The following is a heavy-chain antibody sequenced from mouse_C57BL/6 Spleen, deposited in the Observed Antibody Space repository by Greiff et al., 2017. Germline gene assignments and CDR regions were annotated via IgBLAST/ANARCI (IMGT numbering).Heavy chain of an antibody. CDR1: GFTFSSYA. V-gene: IGHV5-4*01. CDR2: ISDGGSYT. D-gene: IGHD2-3*01. CDR3: ARDRVYDGYSNWYFDV. Sequence: EVKLVESGGGLVKPGGSLKLSCAASGFTFSSYAMSWVRQTPEKRLEWVATISDGGSYTYYPDNAKNNLYLQMSHLKSEDTAMYYCARDRVYDGYSNWYFDVWGTGTTVTVSS. J-gene: IGHJ1*03.